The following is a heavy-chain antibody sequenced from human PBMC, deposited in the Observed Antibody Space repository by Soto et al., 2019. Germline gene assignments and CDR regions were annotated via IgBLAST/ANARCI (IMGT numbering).Heavy chain of an antibody. V-gene: IGHV5-51*01. Sequence: GESLKISCKGSGYSFTSYWIGWVRQMPGKGLEWMGIIYPGDSDTRYSPSFQGQVTISADKSISTAYLQWSSLKASDAAMYFCAGGGVRGVITRTRDYYGMDVWGQGTTVTVSS. CDR1: GYSFTSYW. CDR2: IYPGDSDT. CDR3: AGGGVRGVITRTRDYYGMDV. D-gene: IGHD3-10*01. J-gene: IGHJ6*02.